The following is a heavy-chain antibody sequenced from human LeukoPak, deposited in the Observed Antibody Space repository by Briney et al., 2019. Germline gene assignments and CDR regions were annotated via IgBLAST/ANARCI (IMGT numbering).Heavy chain of an antibody. J-gene: IGHJ5*02. V-gene: IGHV1-8*02. D-gene: IGHD3-10*01. CDR3: ARVPRRGERFDP. Sequence: ASVKVSCKASGYTFTSHGISWVRQAPGQGLEWMGWMNPISGDTGYALKFQGRVTMSRNTSISTAYMELGSLRSEDTAVYYCARVPRRGERFDPWGQGTLVTVSS. CDR1: GYTFTSHG. CDR2: MNPISGDT.